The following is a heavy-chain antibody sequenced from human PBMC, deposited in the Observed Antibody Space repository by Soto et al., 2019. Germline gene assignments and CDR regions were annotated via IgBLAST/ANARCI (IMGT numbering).Heavy chain of an antibody. D-gene: IGHD3-10*01. J-gene: IGHJ4*02. Sequence: GASVKVSCKASGYTFTGYGITWVRQAPGQGLEWMGWVSAYNGNTNSALKLQGRVTMTTDTSTSTAYMELRSLRSDDTAVYYCARDPTLMVRGVPTFWGQGTLVTVSS. CDR2: VSAYNGNT. CDR1: GYTFTGYG. CDR3: ARDPTLMVRGVPTF. V-gene: IGHV1-18*01.